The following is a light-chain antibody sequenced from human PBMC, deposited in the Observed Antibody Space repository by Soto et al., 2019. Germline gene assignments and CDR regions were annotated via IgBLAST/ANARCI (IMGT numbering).Light chain of an antibody. Sequence: DIQMTQSPSSLSASVGDRVTITCRASQGISNYLAWYQLKPGKAPKLLIYDASNLEAGVPSRFRGSGSGTDFTFTISRLQPEDIATYYCQQYEDLPTFGQGTRLEIK. CDR3: QQYEDLPT. J-gene: IGKJ5*01. V-gene: IGKV1-33*01. CDR2: DAS. CDR1: QGISNY.